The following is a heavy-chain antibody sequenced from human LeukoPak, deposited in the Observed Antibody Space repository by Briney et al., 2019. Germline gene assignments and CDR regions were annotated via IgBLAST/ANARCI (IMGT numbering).Heavy chain of an antibody. CDR1: GGSISSYY. D-gene: IGHD5-12*01. CDR3: VTGGSPYSYYYYMDV. V-gene: IGHV4-59*01. CDR2: IYYSGST. Sequence: SETLSLTCTVSGGSISSYYWSWIRQPPPNGLQWTGYIYYSGSTNYNPSLKSRVTISVDTSKNQFSLKLRSVTAADTAVYYCVTGGSPYSYYYYMDVWGKGTTVTVSS. J-gene: IGHJ6*03.